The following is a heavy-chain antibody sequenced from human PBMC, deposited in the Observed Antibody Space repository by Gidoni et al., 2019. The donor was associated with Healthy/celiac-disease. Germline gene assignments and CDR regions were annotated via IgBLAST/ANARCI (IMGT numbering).Heavy chain of an antibody. CDR2: INAGNGNT. J-gene: IGHJ6*03. CDR1: GYTFTSYA. Sequence: QVQLVQSGAEVKKPGASVKVSCKASGYTFTSYAMHWVRQAPGQRLEWMGWINAGNGNTKYSQKFQGRVTITRDTSASTAYMELSSLRSEDTAVYYCAGGNRRAPPPYYYYMDVWGKGTTVTVSS. D-gene: IGHD6-25*01. V-gene: IGHV1-3*01. CDR3: AGGNRRAPPPYYYYMDV.